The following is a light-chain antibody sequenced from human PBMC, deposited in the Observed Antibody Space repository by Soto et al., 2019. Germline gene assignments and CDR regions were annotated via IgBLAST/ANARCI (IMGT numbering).Light chain of an antibody. Sequence: EIVLTQSPGTLSLSPGERATLSCRASQTVTSSYLAWYQQKPGQAPRLLIYGASSRATGIPDRFSGSGSGTDFTLTISRLEPEDFAVYYCQHYGISPFTFGHGTKVEFK. CDR2: GAS. CDR1: QTVTSSY. J-gene: IGKJ3*01. V-gene: IGKV3-20*01. CDR3: QHYGISPFT.